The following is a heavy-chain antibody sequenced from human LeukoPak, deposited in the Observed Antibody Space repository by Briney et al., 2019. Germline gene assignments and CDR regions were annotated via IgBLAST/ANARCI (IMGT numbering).Heavy chain of an antibody. CDR2: ISSSSSYI. CDR1: GFTFSSYS. V-gene: IGHV3-21*01. Sequence: GGSLRLYCAASGFTFSSYSMNWVRQAPGKGLEWVSSISSSSSYIYYADSVKGRFTISRDNAKNSLYLQMNSLRAEDTAVYYCARDFAPYCGGDCYSVYFDYWGQGTLVTVSS. J-gene: IGHJ4*02. CDR3: ARDFAPYCGGDCYSVYFDY. D-gene: IGHD2-21*02.